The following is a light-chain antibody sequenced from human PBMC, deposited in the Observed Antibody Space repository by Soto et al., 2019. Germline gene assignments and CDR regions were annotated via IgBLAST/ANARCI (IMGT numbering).Light chain of an antibody. Sequence: QLVLTQSPSASASLGASVRFTCTLSSGHSSNAVAWHQQQPEKGPRFLMKLNSDGSHTKGDGIPDRFSGSSSGAERYLTISNLQSEDEAEYYCSSYTGGNPSYVFGTGTKVTVL. CDR2: LNSDGSH. CDR3: SSYTGGNPSYV. CDR1: SGHSSNA. V-gene: IGLV4-69*01. J-gene: IGLJ1*01.